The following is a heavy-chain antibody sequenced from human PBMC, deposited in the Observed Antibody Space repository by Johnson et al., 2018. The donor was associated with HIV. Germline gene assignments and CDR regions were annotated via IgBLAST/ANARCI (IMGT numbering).Heavy chain of an antibody. CDR1: GFTFSDYY. CDR2: ISSSRSNI. CDR3: ARGRDSTSWEEAFDI. J-gene: IGHJ3*02. V-gene: IGHV3-11*04. D-gene: IGHD6-13*01. Sequence: QVQLVESGGGLVQPGGSLRLSCAASGFTFSDYYMSWIRQAPGKGLEWVSYISSSRSNIYYADSVKGRFTISRDNAKNSVYLQMNSLRAEEMAVYYGARGRDSTSWEEAFDIWGRGTMVTVSS.